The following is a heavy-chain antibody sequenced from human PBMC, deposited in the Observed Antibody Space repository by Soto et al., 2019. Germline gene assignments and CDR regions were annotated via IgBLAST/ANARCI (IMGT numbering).Heavy chain of an antibody. V-gene: IGHV4-31*03. CDR3: ARASLLWCGELPN. J-gene: IGHJ4*02. CDR1: GGSISSGGYY. D-gene: IGHD3-10*01. CDR2: IYYSGST. Sequence: QVQLQESGPGLVKPSQTLSLTCTVSGGSISSGGYYWSWIRQHPGKGLEWIGYIYYSGSTYYNPSLKVRVTIPVDTSKNQFSLKLSSVTAADTAVYYCARASLLWCGELPNWGQGTLVTVSS.